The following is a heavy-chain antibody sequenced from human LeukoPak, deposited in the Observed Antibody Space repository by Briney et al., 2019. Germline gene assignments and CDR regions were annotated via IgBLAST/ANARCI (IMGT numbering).Heavy chain of an antibody. J-gene: IGHJ4*02. CDR1: GGSISSSSYY. CDR3: ARSFFQWNYGSCLDS. CDR2: INHSGST. D-gene: IGHD1-7*01. V-gene: IGHV4-39*07. Sequence: SETLSLTCTVSGGSISSSSYYWGWIRQPPGKGLEWIGEINHSGSTNYNPSLKSRVTISVDTSKNQFSLKLSSVTAADTAVYSCARSFFQWNYGSCLDSWGQGTLVTVSS.